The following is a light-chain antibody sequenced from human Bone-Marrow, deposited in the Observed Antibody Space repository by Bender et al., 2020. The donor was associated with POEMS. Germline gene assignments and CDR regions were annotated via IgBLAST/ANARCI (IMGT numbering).Light chain of an antibody. J-gene: IGLJ3*02. CDR3: SSYTTSTTWV. V-gene: IGLV2-14*01. CDR1: SSDVGAYDY. CDR2: DVS. Sequence: QSALTQPASVSGSPGQSITISCTGTSSDVGAYDYVSWYQQHPGKAPKLMIFDVSDRPSGVSNRFSGFKSGNTASLTISGLQAEDEADYYCSSYTTSTTWVFGGGTKVTVL.